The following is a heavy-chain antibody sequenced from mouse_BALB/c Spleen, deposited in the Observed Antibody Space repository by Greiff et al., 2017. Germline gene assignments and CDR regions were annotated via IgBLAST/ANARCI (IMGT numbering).Heavy chain of an antibody. J-gene: IGHJ3*01. Sequence: EVMLVESGGGLVQPGGSLKLSCAASGFTFSSYGMSWVRQTPDKRLELVATINSNGGSTYYPDSVKGRFTISRDNAKNTLYLQMSSLKSEDTAMYYCARGNGYGWTWFAYWGQGTLVTVSA. CDR2: INSNGGST. D-gene: IGHD2-2*01. CDR1: GFTFSSYG. CDR3: ARGNGYGWTWFAY. V-gene: IGHV5-6-3*01.